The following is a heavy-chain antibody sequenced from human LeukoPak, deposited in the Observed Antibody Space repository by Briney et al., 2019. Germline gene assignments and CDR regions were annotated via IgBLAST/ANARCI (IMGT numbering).Heavy chain of an antibody. J-gene: IGHJ3*02. CDR2: INSDGCST. CDR1: GFTFSSYW. CDR3: ARDLPERGGYAFDI. D-gene: IGHD3-16*01. Sequence: GVSLRLSCAASGFTFSSYWLHWVGQAPGKGLTWVSRINSDGCSTSYEDFVKGRFTISRDNAKNLLYLQMNSLADEDTAVYYSARDLPERGGYAFDIWGQGTRVTVSS. V-gene: IGHV3-74*01.